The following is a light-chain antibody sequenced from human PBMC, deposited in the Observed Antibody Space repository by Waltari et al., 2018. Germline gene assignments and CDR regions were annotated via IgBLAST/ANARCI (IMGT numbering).Light chain of an antibody. CDR3: QQLNSYPFPMYT. J-gene: IGKJ2*01. CDR1: QGISSY. Sequence: DIQLTQSPSFLSASVGDRVTITCRASQGISSYLAWYQQKPGKAPKLLIYAASTLQSGVPSRFSGSGSGTEFTLTISSLQPEDFATYYCQQLNSYPFPMYTFGQGTKLEIK. CDR2: AAS. V-gene: IGKV1-9*01.